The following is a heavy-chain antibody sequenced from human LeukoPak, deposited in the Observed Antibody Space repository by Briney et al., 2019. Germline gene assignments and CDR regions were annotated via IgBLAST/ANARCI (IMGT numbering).Heavy chain of an antibody. Sequence: SETLSLTCTVSGGSISSYYWGWIRQPPGKGLEWIGSIYYSGSTYYNPSLKSRVTISVDTSKNQFSLKLSSVTAADTAVYYCAREGILRVPAAMPHAFDIWGQGTMVTVSS. V-gene: IGHV4-39*07. CDR1: GGSISSYY. CDR2: IYYSGST. D-gene: IGHD2-2*01. J-gene: IGHJ3*02. CDR3: AREGILRVPAAMPHAFDI.